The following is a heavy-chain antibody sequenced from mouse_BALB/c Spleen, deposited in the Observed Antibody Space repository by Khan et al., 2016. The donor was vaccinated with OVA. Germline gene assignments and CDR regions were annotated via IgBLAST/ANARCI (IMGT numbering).Heavy chain of an antibody. CDR2: INTYTGEP. Sequence: QIQLVQSGPELKKPGETVKISCKASGYTFTNYGMNWVKQAPGKGLKWMGWINTYTGEPTYVDDFKGRFAFSLETSASTAYLQINNLKNEDTATYFCARVGDGGTMDNWGQGTSVTVSS. CDR3: ARVGDGGTMDN. CDR1: GYTFTNYG. J-gene: IGHJ4*01. D-gene: IGHD1-2*01. V-gene: IGHV9-3-1*01.